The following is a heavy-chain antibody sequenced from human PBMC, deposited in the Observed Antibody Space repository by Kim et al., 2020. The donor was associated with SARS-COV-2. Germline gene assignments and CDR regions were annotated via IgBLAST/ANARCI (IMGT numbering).Heavy chain of an antibody. CDR1: GGSISSYY. J-gene: IGHJ6*02. CDR2: IYYSGST. V-gene: IGHV4-59*13. D-gene: IGHD5-12*01. CDR3: ARDLVEMATNYGMDV. Sequence: SETLSLTCTVSGGSISSYYWSWIRQPPGKGLEWIGYIYYSGSTNYNPSLKSRVTISVDTSKNQFSLKLSSVTAADTAVYYCARDLVEMATNYGMDVWGQGTTVTVSS.